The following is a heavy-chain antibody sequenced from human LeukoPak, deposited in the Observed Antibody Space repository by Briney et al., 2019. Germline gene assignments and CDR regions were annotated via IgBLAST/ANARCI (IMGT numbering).Heavy chain of an antibody. CDR2: ISSSSSYI. V-gene: IGHV3-21*01. Sequence: PGGSLRLSCAASGFSSSSYSMNWVRQAPGKGLEWVSSISSSSSYIFYADSVKGRFTISRDNAKNSLYLQMDSLGPEDTAVYYCARDPYSGNYGNDYYYYMDVWGKGTTVTISS. J-gene: IGHJ6*03. CDR3: ARDPYSGNYGNDYYYYMDV. D-gene: IGHD1-26*01. CDR1: GFSSSSYS.